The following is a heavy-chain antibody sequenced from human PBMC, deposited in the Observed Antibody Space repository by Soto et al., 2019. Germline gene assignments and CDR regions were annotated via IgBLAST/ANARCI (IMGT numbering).Heavy chain of an antibody. V-gene: IGHV3-30*18. CDR1: GFTFSSYG. J-gene: IGHJ4*02. CDR3: AKDRLGVTYYDILTGYSPPLFDY. Sequence: QVQLVESGGGVVQPGRSLRLSCAASGFTFSSYGRHWVRQAPGKGLVWVAVIQYDGSNKYYADSVKGRFTTSRDNSKNTLYLQMNSLRDEYTAVYYCAKDRLGVTYYDILTGYSPPLFDYWGQGTLVTVSS. D-gene: IGHD3-9*01. CDR2: IQYDGSNK.